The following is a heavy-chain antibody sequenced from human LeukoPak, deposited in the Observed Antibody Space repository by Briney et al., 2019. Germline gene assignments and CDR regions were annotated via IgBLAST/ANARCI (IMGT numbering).Heavy chain of an antibody. CDR2: IYYNGNT. J-gene: IGHJ4*02. CDR3: ARDRDGATLDY. D-gene: IGHD1-26*01. V-gene: IGHV4-59*01. Sequence: SETLSLTCSVSDGSINSYYWNWIRRPPGKGLEWIGYIYYNGNTNYSPSLKSRVTMSVDTSKNLFSLKVSSVTAADTAVYYCARDRDGATLDYWGQGTLVTVSS. CDR1: DGSINSYY.